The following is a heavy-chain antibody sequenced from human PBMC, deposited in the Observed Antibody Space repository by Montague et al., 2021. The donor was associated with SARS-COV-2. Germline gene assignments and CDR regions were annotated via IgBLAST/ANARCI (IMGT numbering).Heavy chain of an antibody. CDR3: ARDLQAYGMDV. D-gene: IGHD4-11*01. CDR2: IYSGGST. Sequence: SLRLSCAASGVTVSSNYMSWVRQAPGKGLEWVSVIYSGGSTFYADSVKGRFTISRDNSKNTLYLQMNSLRAEDTAVYYCARDLQAYGMDVWGQGTTVTVSS. V-gene: IGHV3-66*02. J-gene: IGHJ6*02. CDR1: GVTVSSNY.